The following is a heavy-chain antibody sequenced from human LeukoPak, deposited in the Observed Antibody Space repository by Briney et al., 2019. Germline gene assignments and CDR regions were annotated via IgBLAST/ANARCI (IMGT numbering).Heavy chain of an antibody. Sequence: GASVKVSCKASGYTFTSYGISWVRQAPGQGLEWMGWISAYNGNTNYAQKLQGRVTTTTDTSTSTAYMELRSLRSDDTAVYYCARGGYCSGGSCSKYYYYYMDVWGKGTTVTVSS. CDR1: GYTFTSYG. D-gene: IGHD2-15*01. V-gene: IGHV1-18*01. CDR3: ARGGYCSGGSCSKYYYYYMDV. CDR2: ISAYNGNT. J-gene: IGHJ6*03.